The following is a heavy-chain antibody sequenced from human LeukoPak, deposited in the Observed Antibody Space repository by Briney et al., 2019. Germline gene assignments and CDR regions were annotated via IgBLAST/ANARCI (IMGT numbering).Heavy chain of an antibody. V-gene: IGHV1-2*02. CDR2: INPNSGGT. J-gene: IGHJ6*03. Sequence: ASVKVSCKASGYTFTGYYTHWVRQAPGQGLEWMGWINPNSGGTNYAQKFQGRVTMTRDTSISTAYMELSRLRSDDTAVYYCARESRNCSSTSCSTYYYYMDVWGKGTTVTISS. D-gene: IGHD2-2*01. CDR3: ARESRNCSSTSCSTYYYYMDV. CDR1: GYTFTGYY.